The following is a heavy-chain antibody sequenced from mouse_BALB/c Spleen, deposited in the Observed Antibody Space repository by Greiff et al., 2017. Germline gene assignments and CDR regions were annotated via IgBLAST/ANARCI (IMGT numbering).Heavy chain of an antibody. V-gene: IGHV1S22*01. J-gene: IGHJ4*01. Sequence: LQQPGSELVRPGASVKLSCKASGYTFTSYWMHWVKQRPGQGLEWIGNIYPGSGSTNYDEKFKSKATLTVDTSSSTAYMQLSSLTSEDSAVYYCTRDDGYYGAMDYWGQGTSVTVSS. CDR3: TRDDGYYGAMDY. D-gene: IGHD2-3*01. CDR2: IYPGSGST. CDR1: GYTFTSYW.